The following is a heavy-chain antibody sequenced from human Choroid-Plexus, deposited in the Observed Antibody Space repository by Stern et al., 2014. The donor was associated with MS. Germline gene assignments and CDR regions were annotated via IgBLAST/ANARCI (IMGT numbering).Heavy chain of an antibody. J-gene: IGHJ5*02. CDR2: VSYDGSNK. CDR3: AKDRQYLTYFFDH. CDR1: GFTFGSCA. Sequence: VQLVESGGGVVHPGRPLKLSCVASGFTFGSCAIHWVRQAPGKGLEWVAGVSYDGSNKYYADSVKGRFTISRDNSQNTLYMQMSSLRPEDTAVYYCAKDRQYLTYFFDHWGQGSLVTVSS. V-gene: IGHV3-30*18. D-gene: IGHD2/OR15-2a*01.